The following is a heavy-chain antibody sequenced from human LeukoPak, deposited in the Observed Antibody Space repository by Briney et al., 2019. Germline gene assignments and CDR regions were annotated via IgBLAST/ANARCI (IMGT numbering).Heavy chain of an antibody. CDR3: VRGLA. CDR2: ISSTSSAI. Sequence: GGSLRLSCAASGFIFSNHSMNWVRQAPGKGLEWVSYISSTSSAIYYADSVKGRFTVSRDNAKNSLYLQMNSLRAEDAAAYYCVRGLAWSQGTLVAVSS. V-gene: IGHV3-48*01. CDR1: GFIFSNHS. J-gene: IGHJ5*02.